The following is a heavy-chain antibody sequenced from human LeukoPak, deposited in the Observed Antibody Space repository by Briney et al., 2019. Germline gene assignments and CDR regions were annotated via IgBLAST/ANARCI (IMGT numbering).Heavy chain of an antibody. V-gene: IGHV3-11*04. D-gene: IGHD5-18*01. J-gene: IGHJ4*02. Sequence: GGSLRLSCAASGFTFSDYYMSWIRQAPGKGLEWVSYISSSGSTIHYADSVKGRFTTSRDNAKNSLYLQMNSLRAEDTAIYYCARVTAMVPSLDYRGQGALVTVSS. CDR3: ARVTAMVPSLDY. CDR2: ISSSGSTI. CDR1: GFTFSDYY.